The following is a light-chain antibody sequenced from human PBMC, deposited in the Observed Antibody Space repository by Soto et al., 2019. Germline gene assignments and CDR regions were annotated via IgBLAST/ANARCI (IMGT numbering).Light chain of an antibody. J-gene: IGLJ2*01. CDR3: AAWDDSLNGVV. CDR2: SNT. CDR1: SSNIGSHT. Sequence: VVTEPPSASGTPGQRVTISCSGSSSNIGSHTVNWYQQLPGTAPRLLIYSNTQRPSGVPDRFSGSKSGTSASLAISGLQSEYEADYYCAAWDDSLNGVVFGGGTKVTVL. V-gene: IGLV1-44*01.